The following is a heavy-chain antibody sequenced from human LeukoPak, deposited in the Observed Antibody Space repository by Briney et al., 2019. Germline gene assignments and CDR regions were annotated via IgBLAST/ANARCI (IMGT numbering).Heavy chain of an antibody. J-gene: IGHJ5*02. CDR2: TYHRSTWYN. D-gene: IGHD2-2*01. CDR3: ARRLTQYDCFDP. Sequence: SQTLSLTCAISGDSVSSNSVTWNWIRQSPSRGLEWLGRTYHRSTWYNDYAVSVRGRITVNPDTSKNQFSLHLNSVTPEDTAVYYCARRLTQYDCFDPWGQGILVTVSS. CDR1: GDSVSSNSVT. V-gene: IGHV6-1*01.